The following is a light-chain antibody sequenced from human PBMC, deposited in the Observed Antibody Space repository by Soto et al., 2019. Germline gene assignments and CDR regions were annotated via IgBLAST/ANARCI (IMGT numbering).Light chain of an antibody. CDR3: QQSHSAPLT. CDR2: AAS. V-gene: IGKV1-39*01. CDR1: QSISSH. Sequence: QMTQSPSSLFASVGDRVTITCRASQSISSHLNWYQQKVGQTPRLLIYAASTLQSEVPPRSSGSGSGTEFTLTISGLQREDFATYYCQQSHSAPLTFGGGTKIQI. J-gene: IGKJ4*01.